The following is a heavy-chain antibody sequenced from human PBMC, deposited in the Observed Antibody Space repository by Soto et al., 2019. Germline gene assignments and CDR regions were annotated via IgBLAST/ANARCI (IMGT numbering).Heavy chain of an antibody. CDR3: ARALFVVVPAAIKDGRVAHYYYYYYMDV. CDR2: ISSSSSTI. D-gene: IGHD2-2*01. J-gene: IGHJ6*03. V-gene: IGHV3-48*01. CDR1: GFTFSSYS. Sequence: PGGSLRLSCAASGFTFSSYSMNWVRQAPGKGLEWVSYISSSSSTIYYADSVKGRFTISRDNAKNSLYLQMNSLRAEDTAVYYCARALFVVVPAAIKDGRVAHYYYYYYMDVWGKGTTVTVSS.